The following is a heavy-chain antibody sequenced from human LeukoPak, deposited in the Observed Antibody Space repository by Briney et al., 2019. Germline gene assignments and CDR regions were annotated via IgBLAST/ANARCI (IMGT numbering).Heavy chain of an antibody. J-gene: IGHJ6*03. CDR2: ISSSGSTI. V-gene: IGHV3-11*01. CDR3: ARNVVYYYMDV. D-gene: IGHD2-21*01. CDR1: GFTFSDYY. Sequence: GGSLRLSCAASGFTFSDYYMGWIRQAPGKGMEWVSYISSSGSTIYYADSVKGRFTISRDNAKNSLYLQMNSLRAEDTAVYYCARNVVYYYMDVWGKGTTVTVSS.